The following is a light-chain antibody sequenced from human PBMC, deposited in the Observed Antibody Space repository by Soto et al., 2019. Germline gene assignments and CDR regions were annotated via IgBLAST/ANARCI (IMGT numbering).Light chain of an antibody. CDR1: SSDVGGYNY. Sequence: QSALTQPASVSGSPGQSITISCTGTSSDVGGYNYVSWYQQHPGKAPKLMIYEVSNRPSRVSNRFSGSKSGNTASLTISGLQAEDEADYYCSSYTRSSPASVFGTGTKLTVL. V-gene: IGLV2-14*01. J-gene: IGLJ1*01. CDR3: SSYTRSSPASV. CDR2: EVS.